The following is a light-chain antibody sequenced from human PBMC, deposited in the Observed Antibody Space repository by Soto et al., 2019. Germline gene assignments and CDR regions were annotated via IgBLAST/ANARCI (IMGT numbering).Light chain of an antibody. V-gene: IGKV3-15*01. CDR3: QVYTNCLMT. Sequence: GVSISLATLALSAGERANLSCRASQSVSSNLAWYQQKPGQAPRLLIYGASTRATGIPARFSGSGSGTEFTLTISSLQSEDFAVYYCQVYTNCLMTFGQG. CDR2: GAS. J-gene: IGKJ1*01. CDR1: QSVSSN.